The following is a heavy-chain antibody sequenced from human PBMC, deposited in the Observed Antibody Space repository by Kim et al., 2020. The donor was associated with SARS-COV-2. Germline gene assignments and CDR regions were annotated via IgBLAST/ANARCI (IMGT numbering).Heavy chain of an antibody. J-gene: IGHJ5*02. V-gene: IGHV4-59*13. D-gene: IGHD6-19*01. CDR1: GGSISSYY. CDR3: ARSIAVAGTLYWFDP. CDR2: IYYSGST. Sequence: SETLSLTCTVSGGSISSYYWSWIRQPPGKGLEWIGYIYYSGSTNYNPSLKSRVTISVDTSKNQFSLKLSSVTAADTAVYYCARSIAVAGTLYWFDPWAQG.